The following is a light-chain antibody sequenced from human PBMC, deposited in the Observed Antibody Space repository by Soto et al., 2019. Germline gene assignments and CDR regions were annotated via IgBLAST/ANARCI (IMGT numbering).Light chain of an antibody. CDR1: QGVSTY. CDR2: AAS. CDR3: QQYNSYA. Sequence: DIQMTQSPSSLSASVGDRVTITCRASQGVSTYLAWYQQKPGEVPELLIYAASPLQSGVASRFGGSGSVTDFTLTISSLQPDDFATYYCQQYNSYAFVQGTKVDTK. J-gene: IGKJ1*01. V-gene: IGKV1-27*01.